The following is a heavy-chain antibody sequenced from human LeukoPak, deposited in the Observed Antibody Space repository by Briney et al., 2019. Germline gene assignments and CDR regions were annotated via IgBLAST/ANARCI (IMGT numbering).Heavy chain of an antibody. J-gene: IGHJ4*02. CDR2: IYYSGST. D-gene: IGHD2-15*01. CDR1: GGSISSYY. Sequence: SETLSLTCTVSGGSISSYYWSWIRQPPGKGLEWIGYIYYSGSTNYNPSLKSRVTISVDTSKNQFSLKLSSMTAADTAVYYCARTVGYCSGGSCRANYYFDYWGQGTLVTVSS. V-gene: IGHV4-59*08. CDR3: ARTVGYCSGGSCRANYYFDY.